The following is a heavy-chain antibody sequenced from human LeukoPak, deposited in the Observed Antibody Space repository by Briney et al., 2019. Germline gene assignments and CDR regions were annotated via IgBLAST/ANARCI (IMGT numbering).Heavy chain of an antibody. J-gene: IGHJ4*02. Sequence: GGSLRLSCAASGFTFSSYWMSWMRQAPGKGLEWVANIKYDGNEEYYVDSVKGRFTISRDNAKNSLHLQLNSLRVEDTAVYYCKSGGAAPGSFDYGGQGTLVTVSS. D-gene: IGHD1-1*01. CDR3: KSGGAAPGSFDY. CDR2: IKYDGNEE. V-gene: IGHV3-7*01. CDR1: GFTFSSYW.